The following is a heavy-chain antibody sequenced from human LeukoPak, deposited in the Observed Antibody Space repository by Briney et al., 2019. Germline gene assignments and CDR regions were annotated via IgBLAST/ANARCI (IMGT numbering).Heavy chain of an antibody. V-gene: IGHV4-34*01. CDR3: ARGASSGYYYPIRTSSYNWFDP. D-gene: IGHD3-22*01. Sequence: SETLSLTCAVYGGSFSGYYWSWIRQPPGKGLEWIGEINHSGSTNYNPSLKSRVTISVDTSKNQFSLKLSSVTAADTAVYYCARGASSGYYYPIRTSSYNWFDPWGQGTLVTVSS. CDR1: GGSFSGYY. J-gene: IGHJ5*02. CDR2: INHSGST.